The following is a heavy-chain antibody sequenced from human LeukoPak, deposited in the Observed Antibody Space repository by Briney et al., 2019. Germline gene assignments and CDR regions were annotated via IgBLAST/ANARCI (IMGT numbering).Heavy chain of an antibody. J-gene: IGHJ4*02. CDR2: INMDGSST. CDR1: GFAFSTYR. D-gene: IGHD3-10*01. CDR3: ARVRDSYGSGSYYHFDY. Sequence: GGSLRLSCAASGFAFSTYRMHWVRQAPGKGLTWVSRINMDGSSTSNVDSVKGRFTISRDNAKNTLYLQMNSLRAEDTAVYYCARVRDSYGSGSYYHFDYWGQGTLVTVSS. V-gene: IGHV3-74*01.